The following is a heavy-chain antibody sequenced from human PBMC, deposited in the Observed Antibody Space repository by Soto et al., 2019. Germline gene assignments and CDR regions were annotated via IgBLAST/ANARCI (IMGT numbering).Heavy chain of an antibody. D-gene: IGHD3-10*01. Sequence: SETLSLTCAFYGGSFSGYYWSLIRQPPGKGLEWIGEINHSGSTNYNPSLKSRVTISVDTSKNQFSLKLSSVTAADTAVYYCARPFGYYYYYMDVWGKGTTVTVSS. J-gene: IGHJ6*03. CDR1: GGSFSGYY. V-gene: IGHV4-34*01. CDR2: INHSGST. CDR3: ARPFGYYYYYMDV.